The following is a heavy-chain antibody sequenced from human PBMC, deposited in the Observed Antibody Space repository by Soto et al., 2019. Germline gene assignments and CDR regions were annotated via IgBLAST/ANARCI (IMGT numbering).Heavy chain of an antibody. D-gene: IGHD6-19*01. J-gene: IGHJ5*02. CDR2: IYPGDSDT. CDR1: GFSFTTYW. Sequence: GESLKISCKGSGFSFTTYWIAWVRQMPGKGLEWMGIIYPGDSDTRYSPSFQGQVTISVDKSISTAYLQWGSLKASDTAMYYCARQWLIQENWFDPWGQGTLVTVSS. V-gene: IGHV5-51*01. CDR3: ARQWLIQENWFDP.